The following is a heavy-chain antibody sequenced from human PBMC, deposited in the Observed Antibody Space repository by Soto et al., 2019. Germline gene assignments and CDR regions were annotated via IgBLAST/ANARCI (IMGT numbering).Heavy chain of an antibody. Sequence: EVQLVESGGVVVQPGGSLRLSCAASGFTFDDYTMHWVRQAPGKGLEWVSLISWDGGSTYYADSVKGRFTISRDNSKNSLYLQMNSLRTEDTALYYCAKDTTGPYQLLYHWGQGTLVTVSS. CDR1: GFTFDDYT. J-gene: IGHJ5*02. CDR2: ISWDGGST. CDR3: AKDTTGPYQLLYH. V-gene: IGHV3-43*01. D-gene: IGHD2-2*01.